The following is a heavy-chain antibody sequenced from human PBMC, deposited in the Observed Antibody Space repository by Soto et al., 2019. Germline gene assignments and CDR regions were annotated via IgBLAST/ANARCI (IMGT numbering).Heavy chain of an antibody. J-gene: IGHJ6*02. CDR3: AKDLHTTFGVVIRGSALDV. CDR1: GLNFSSEA. CDR2: ISGSGFGA. V-gene: IGHV3-23*01. D-gene: IGHD3-3*01. Sequence: GGSLRLSCTASGLNFSSEAMTWVRQIPGKGLEWVAGISGSGFGAYHADSVKGRFTISRDNSKNTVFLQMNSLRPEDTAVYYCAKDLHTTFGVVIRGSALDVWGQGTTVTVSS.